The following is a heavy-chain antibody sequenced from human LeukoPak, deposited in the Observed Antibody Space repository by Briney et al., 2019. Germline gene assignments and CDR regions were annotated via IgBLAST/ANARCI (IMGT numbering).Heavy chain of an antibody. CDR1: GYTFTSYD. CDR2: MNPNSGNT. Sequence: GASVKVSCKASGYTFTSYDINWVRQATGQGLEWMGWMNPNSGNTGYAQKFQGRVTMTRNTSISTAYVELSSLRSEDTAVYYCARAPSLLRGRKGGVYYYYYYMDVWGKGTKVTVSS. D-gene: IGHD2-15*01. V-gene: IGHV1-8*01. CDR3: ARAPSLLRGRKGGVYYYYYYMDV. J-gene: IGHJ6*03.